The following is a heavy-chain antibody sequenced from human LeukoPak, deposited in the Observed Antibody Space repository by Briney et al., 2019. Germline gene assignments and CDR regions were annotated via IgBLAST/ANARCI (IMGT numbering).Heavy chain of an antibody. D-gene: IGHD3-22*01. J-gene: IGHJ4*02. CDR2: IHRDGST. CDR3: AREPRKGDSSGYFMDY. CDR1: GFTVTTNY. Sequence: GGSLRLSCAVSGFTVTTNYMSWVRQAPGKGLEWVSIIHRDGSTYYADSVKGRFTISRDNSKNTLYLQMNSLRAEDTAVYYCAREPRKGDSSGYFMDYWGQGTLVTVSS. V-gene: IGHV3-66*02.